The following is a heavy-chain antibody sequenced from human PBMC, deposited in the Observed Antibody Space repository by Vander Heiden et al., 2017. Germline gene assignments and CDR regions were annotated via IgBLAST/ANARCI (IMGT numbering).Heavy chain of an antibody. CDR1: GYTFISCY. CDR2: INPSDDST. V-gene: IGHV1-46*01. J-gene: IGHJ4*02. Sequence: QVQLVQAGAEVQKPGASVKVSCQASGYTFISCYIHWLRQAPGQGLEWMGRINPSDDSTKYAENFQGRVTVTSDTSTSTVYLQLGSLRSEDTAVYYCVRGYGADGRRFDYWGQGALVTASS. CDR3: VRGYGADGRRFDY. D-gene: IGHD4-17*01.